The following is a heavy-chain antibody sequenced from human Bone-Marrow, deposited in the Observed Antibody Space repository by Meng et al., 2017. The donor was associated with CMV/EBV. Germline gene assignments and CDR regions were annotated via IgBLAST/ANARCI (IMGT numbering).Heavy chain of an antibody. J-gene: IGHJ4*02. CDR2: IDNYGTIT. CDR1: GFIVSQWW. Sequence: VERARSVGGAVQPGWTPSLSYAGSGFIVSQWWMHWVRQATGGGLLWVSRIDNYGTITSYADSVKGRFTISRDNAKNTLYLQIDSLRGDDSAVYYCGRDLSGERDHWGQGTLVTVSS. V-gene: IGHV3-74*03. CDR3: GRDLSGERDH. D-gene: IGHD1-26*01.